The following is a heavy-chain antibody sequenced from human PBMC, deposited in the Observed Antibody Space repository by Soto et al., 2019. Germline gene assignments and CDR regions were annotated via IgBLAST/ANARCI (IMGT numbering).Heavy chain of an antibody. J-gene: IGHJ6*02. Sequence: PSETLSLTCAVYGGSFSGYYWSWIRQPPGKGLEWIGEINHSGSTNYNPSLKSRVTISVDTSKNQFSLKLSSVTAADTAVYYCARVSGIYYYGMDVWGRGTLVTVSS. V-gene: IGHV4-34*01. D-gene: IGHD3-10*01. CDR3: ARVSGIYYYGMDV. CDR1: GGSFSGYY. CDR2: INHSGST.